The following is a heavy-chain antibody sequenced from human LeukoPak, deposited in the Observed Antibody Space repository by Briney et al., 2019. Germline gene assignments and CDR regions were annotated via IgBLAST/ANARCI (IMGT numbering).Heavy chain of an antibody. Sequence: PGGSLRLSCAASGFTFSSYNMNWVRQAPGQGLEWIGSIYYSGSTYYNPSLKSRVTISVDTSKNQFSLKLSSVTAADTAIYYSIAVVVPGWFDPWGQGTLVTVSS. V-gene: IGHV4-59*05. J-gene: IGHJ5*02. CDR3: IAVVVPGWFDP. CDR2: IYYSGST. D-gene: IGHD6-19*01. CDR1: GFTFSSYN.